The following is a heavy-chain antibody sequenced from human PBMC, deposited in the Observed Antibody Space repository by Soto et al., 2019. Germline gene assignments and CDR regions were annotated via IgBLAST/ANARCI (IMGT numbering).Heavy chain of an antibody. CDR1: GGSISSSSYY. CDR2: IYYSGST. V-gene: IGHV4-39*01. Sequence: PSETLSLTCTVSGGSISSSSYYWGWIRQPPGKGLEWIGSIYYSGSTYYNPSLKSRVTISVDTSKNQFSLKLSSVTAADTAVYYCASSSPEFQSFDYWGQGTLVTVSS. CDR3: ASSSPEFQSFDY. J-gene: IGHJ4*02.